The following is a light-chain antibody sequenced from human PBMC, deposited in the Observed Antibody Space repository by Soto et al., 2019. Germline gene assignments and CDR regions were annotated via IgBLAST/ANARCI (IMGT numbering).Light chain of an antibody. CDR2: EDS. Sequence: NFMLTQPHSVSESPGKTVTISCTRSGGSIASNYVQWYQQRPGSAPTTVIYEDSQRPSGVPDRFSGSIESSSNSASLTISGLKTEDDADYYCQSYDSSNQVFGGGTKLTVL. CDR1: GGSIASNY. J-gene: IGLJ2*01. CDR3: QSYDSSNQV. V-gene: IGLV6-57*04.